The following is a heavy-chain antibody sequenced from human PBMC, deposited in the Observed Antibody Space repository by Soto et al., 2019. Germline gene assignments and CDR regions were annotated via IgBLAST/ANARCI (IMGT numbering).Heavy chain of an antibody. CDR2: IIPIFGTA. D-gene: IGHD5-12*01. Sequence: QVPLVQSGAEVKKPGSSVKVSCKASGGTFSSYAISWVRQAPGQGLEWMGGIIPIFGTANYAQKFQGRVTITADESTSTAYMELTSLRSEDTAVYYCAREGRRDGYNSLLDYWGQGTLVTVSS. CDR3: AREGRRDGYNSLLDY. J-gene: IGHJ4*02. CDR1: GGTFSSYA. V-gene: IGHV1-69*01.